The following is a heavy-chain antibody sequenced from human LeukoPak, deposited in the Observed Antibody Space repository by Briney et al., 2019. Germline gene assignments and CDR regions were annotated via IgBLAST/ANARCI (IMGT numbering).Heavy chain of an antibody. V-gene: IGHV3-21*01. D-gene: IGHD6-19*01. CDR2: ISSSSSYI. Sequence: GGSLRLSCAASGFTFSSYSMNWVRQAPGKGLEWVSSISSSSSYIYYADSVKGRFTISRDNAKNSLYLQMNSLRAEDTAVYYCARELSSGWYYYYYMDVWGKGTTVTISS. CDR3: ARELSSGWYYYYYMDV. CDR1: GFTFSSYS. J-gene: IGHJ6*03.